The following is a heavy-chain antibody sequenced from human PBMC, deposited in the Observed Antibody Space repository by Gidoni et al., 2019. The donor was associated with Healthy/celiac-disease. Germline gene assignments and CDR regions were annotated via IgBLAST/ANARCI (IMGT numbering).Heavy chain of an antibody. CDR3: ATGIPSYGPVGWDY. CDR1: GYSLTELS. V-gene: IGHV1-24*01. J-gene: IGHJ4*02. CDR2: FDPEDGET. Sequence: QVQLVQSGAAVKKPGASVKVSCKVSGYSLTELSMHWVRQAPGKGLEWMGGFDPEDGETIYAQKCQGRVTMTEDTSTDTAYMELSSLRSEDTAVYYCATGIPSYGPVGWDYWGQGTLVTVSS. D-gene: IGHD5-18*01.